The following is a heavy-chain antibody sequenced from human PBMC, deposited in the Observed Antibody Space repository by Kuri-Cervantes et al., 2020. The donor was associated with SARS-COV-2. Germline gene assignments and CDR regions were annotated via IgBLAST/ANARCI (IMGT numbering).Heavy chain of an antibody. D-gene: IGHD1-14*01. CDR2: ISSDSASI. Sequence: LSLTCAASGFTFSSYTMNWVRQAPGKGLECVSSISSDSASIYYADSVKGRFSISRDNAKNSLFLQMSSLRAGDTAMYYCTRESEERVSKSFDSWGQGTLVTVSS. CDR3: TRESEERVSKSFDS. J-gene: IGHJ4*02. V-gene: IGHV3-21*01. CDR1: GFTFSSYT.